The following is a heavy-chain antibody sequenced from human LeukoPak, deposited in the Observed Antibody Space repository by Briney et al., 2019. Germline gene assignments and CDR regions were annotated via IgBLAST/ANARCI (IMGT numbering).Heavy chain of an antibody. D-gene: IGHD2-21*02. Sequence: GGSLRLSCAASGFTFSSYSMNWVRQAPGKGLEWVSSISSSSSYIYYADSVKGRFTISRDNAKNSLYLQMNSLRAEDTAVYYCARVSYCGGDCSTGSFDYWGQGTLVTVSS. J-gene: IGHJ4*02. CDR2: ISSSSSYI. CDR1: GFTFSSYS. V-gene: IGHV3-21*01. CDR3: ARVSYCGGDCSTGSFDY.